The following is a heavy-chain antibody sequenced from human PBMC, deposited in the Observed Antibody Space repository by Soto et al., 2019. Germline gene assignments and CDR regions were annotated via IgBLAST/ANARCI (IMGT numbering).Heavy chain of an antibody. D-gene: IGHD1-1*01. J-gene: IGHJ5*02. CDR2: IYATGTT. V-gene: IGHV4-4*07. Sequence: SETLPHTYTGSAASISGYYWSWIRKSAGKGLEWIGRIYATGTTDYNPSLKSRVMMSVDTSKKQFSLKLRSVTAADTAVYYCVRYGTNTELDSFAPRG. CDR3: VRYGTNTELDSFAP. CDR1: AASISGYY.